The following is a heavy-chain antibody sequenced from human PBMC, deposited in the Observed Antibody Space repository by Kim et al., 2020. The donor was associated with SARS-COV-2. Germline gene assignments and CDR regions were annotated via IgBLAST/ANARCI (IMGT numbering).Heavy chain of an antibody. Sequence: GGSLRLSCAASGFTFSSYWMHWVRQAPGKGLEWVSRINSDGSSTSYADSVKGRFTISRDNAKNTLYLQMNSLRAEDTAVYYCARDKVHQEWRVLFYYGMGVWGQGTTVTVS. J-gene: IGHJ6*02. D-gene: IGHD6-19*01. V-gene: IGHV3-74*01. CDR1: GFTFSSYW. CDR2: INSDGSST. CDR3: ARDKVHQEWRVLFYYGMGV.